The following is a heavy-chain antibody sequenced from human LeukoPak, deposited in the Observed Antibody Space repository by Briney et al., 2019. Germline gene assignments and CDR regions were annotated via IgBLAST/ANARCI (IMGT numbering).Heavy chain of an antibody. Sequence: SETLSLTCTVSGYSISSGYYWGWIRQPPGKGLEWIGSIYHSGSTYYNPSLKSRVTISVDTSENQFSLKLSSVTAADTAVYYCARGDIAAAAINFDYWGQGTLVTVSS. CDR3: ARGDIAAAAINFDY. D-gene: IGHD6-13*01. V-gene: IGHV4-38-2*02. CDR2: IYHSGST. J-gene: IGHJ4*02. CDR1: GYSISSGYY.